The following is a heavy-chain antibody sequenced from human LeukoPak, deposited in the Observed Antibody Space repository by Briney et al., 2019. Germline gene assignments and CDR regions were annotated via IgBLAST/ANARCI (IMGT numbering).Heavy chain of an antibody. CDR3: ARVLEGSSGQHWYFDL. D-gene: IGHD6-19*01. Sequence: PSETLSLTCAVYGGSFSGYYWSWIRQPPGKGLEWIGEINHSGSTNYNPSLKSRVTISVDASKNQFSLRLSSVTAADTAVYYCARVLEGSSGQHWYFDLWGRGTLVTVSS. J-gene: IGHJ2*01. V-gene: IGHV4-34*01. CDR1: GGSFSGYY. CDR2: INHSGST.